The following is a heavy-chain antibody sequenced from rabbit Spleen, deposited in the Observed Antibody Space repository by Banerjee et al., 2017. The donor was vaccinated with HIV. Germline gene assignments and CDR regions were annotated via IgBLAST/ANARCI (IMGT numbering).Heavy chain of an antibody. CDR2: IHTGSNSVT. V-gene: IGHV1S45*01. CDR1: GLDFSSTYW. D-gene: IGHD6-1*01. Sequence: EESGGDLVQPEGSLTLTCKASGLDFSSTYWICWVRQAPGKGLEWIACIHTGSNSVTQYASWAKGRFTISKTSSTTVTLQMTSLTGADTATYFCARDDGYVPNLWGPGTLVTVS. J-gene: IGHJ4*01. CDR3: ARDDGYVPNL.